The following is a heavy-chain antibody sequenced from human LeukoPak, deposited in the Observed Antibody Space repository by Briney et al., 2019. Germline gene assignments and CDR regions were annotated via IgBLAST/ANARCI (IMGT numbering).Heavy chain of an antibody. J-gene: IGHJ6*02. CDR3: ARVPHHYYDSSGYPNYYYYYGMDV. CDR2: IIPIFGTA. CDR1: GGTFSSYA. D-gene: IGHD3-22*01. Sequence: SVKVPCKASGGTFSSYAISWVRQAPGQGLEWMGGIIPIFGTANYAQKFQGRVTITADESTSTAYMELSSLRSEDTAVYYCARVPHHYYDSSGYPNYYYYYGMDVWGQGTTVTVSS. V-gene: IGHV1-69*01.